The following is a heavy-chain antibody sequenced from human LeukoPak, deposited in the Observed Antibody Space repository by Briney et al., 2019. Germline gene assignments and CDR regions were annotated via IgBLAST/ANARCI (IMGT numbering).Heavy chain of an antibody. CDR1: GYTFTSYG. J-gene: IGHJ4*02. V-gene: IGHV1-18*01. D-gene: IGHD2-21*02. CDR3: ARDLIETYCGGDCHPTLFDY. Sequence: ASVKVSCKASGYTFTSYGISWVRQAPGQGLAWMGWISAYNGNTNYAQKLQGRVTMTTDTSTSTAYMELRSLRSDDTAVYYCARDLIETYCGGDCHPTLFDYWGQGTLVTVSS. CDR2: ISAYNGNT.